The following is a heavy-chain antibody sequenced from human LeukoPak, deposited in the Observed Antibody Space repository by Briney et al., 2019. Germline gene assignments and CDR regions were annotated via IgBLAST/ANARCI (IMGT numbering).Heavy chain of an antibody. D-gene: IGHD3-3*01. CDR3: AGRFLEWLTVSWFDP. V-gene: IGHV4-39*01. Sequence: SETLSLTCTVSGGSISSSSYYWGWIRQPPGKGLEWIGSIYYSGSTYYNPSLKSRVTISVDTSKNQFSLKLSSVTAADTAVYYCAGRFLEWLTVSWFDPWGQGTLVTVSS. CDR2: IYYSGST. CDR1: GGSISSSSYY. J-gene: IGHJ5*02.